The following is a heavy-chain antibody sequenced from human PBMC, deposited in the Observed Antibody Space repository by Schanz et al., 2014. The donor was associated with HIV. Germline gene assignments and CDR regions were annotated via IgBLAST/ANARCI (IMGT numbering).Heavy chain of an antibody. CDR1: GFTFDDYA. J-gene: IGHJ6*02. D-gene: IGHD6-19*01. CDR2: ISWNSGSI. V-gene: IGHV3-9*01. CDR3: AKDNGWPLASYYGMDV. Sequence: EVQLLESGGGLVQPGRSLRLSCAASGFTFDDYAMHWVRQAPGKGLEWVSGISWNSGSIGYADSVKGRFTISRDNAKNSLYLQMNSLRAEDTALYYCAKDNGWPLASYYGMDVWGQGTTVTVSS.